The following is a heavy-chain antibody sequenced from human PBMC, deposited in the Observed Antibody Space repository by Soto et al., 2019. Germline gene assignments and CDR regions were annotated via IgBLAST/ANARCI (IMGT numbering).Heavy chain of an antibody. D-gene: IGHD1-26*01. Sequence: EVQLVESGGGLVKPGGSLRLSCAASGFTFSNAWMNWVRQGPGKGLEWVGRIKSKTDGGTTDYAAPVKGRFTISRDDSKNTLFLQINSLKTEDTAVYYCTTGTEGYYLLADAFDIRGQGTMVTVSS. V-gene: IGHV3-15*07. CDR3: TTGTEGYYLLADAFDI. J-gene: IGHJ3*02. CDR1: GFTFSNAW. CDR2: IKSKTDGGTT.